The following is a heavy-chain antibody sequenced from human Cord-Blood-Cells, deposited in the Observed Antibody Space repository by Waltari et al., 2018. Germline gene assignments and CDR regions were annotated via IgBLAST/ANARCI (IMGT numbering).Heavy chain of an antibody. CDR3: AKDLQRDIVATIDAFDI. CDR2: ISGSGGST. Sequence: EVQLLESGGGLVQPGGSLRLSCAASGFTFSSYAMSWVRKAPGKGLEWVSAISGSGGSTYYADSVKGRFTISRDNSKNTLYLQMNSLRAEDTAVYYCAKDLQRDIVATIDAFDIWGQGTMVTVSS. CDR1: GFTFSSYA. V-gene: IGHV3-23*01. J-gene: IGHJ3*02. D-gene: IGHD5-12*01.